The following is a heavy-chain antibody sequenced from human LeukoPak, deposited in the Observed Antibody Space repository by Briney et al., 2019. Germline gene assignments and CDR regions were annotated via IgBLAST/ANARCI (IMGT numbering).Heavy chain of an antibody. D-gene: IGHD6-19*01. J-gene: IGHJ2*01. CDR3: VRDSPSGFFDL. CDR1: GFTFNNYW. V-gene: IGHV3-74*01. CDR2: INPDGTVT. Sequence: GGSLRLSCAASGFTFNNYWMHWVRQAPGKGLVGVSPINPDGTVTTYADSVKGRFTISRDNAKNTLYLQMNSLRAEDTAVYYCVRDSPSGFFDLWGRGTLVTVSS.